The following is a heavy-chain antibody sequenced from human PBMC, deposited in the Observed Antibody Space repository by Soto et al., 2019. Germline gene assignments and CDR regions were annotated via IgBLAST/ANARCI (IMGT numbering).Heavy chain of an antibody. Sequence: QVQLVQSGAEVKKPGASVKVSCKASGYTFTSYAMHWVRQAPGQRLEWMGWINAGNGNTKYSQKLQGRVTITRDTSASTAYMELSSLRSEDTAVYYCARYSSGWRGDYFDYWGQGTLVTVSS. CDR1: GYTFTSYA. J-gene: IGHJ4*02. D-gene: IGHD6-19*01. CDR2: INAGNGNT. V-gene: IGHV1-3*01. CDR3: ARYSSGWRGDYFDY.